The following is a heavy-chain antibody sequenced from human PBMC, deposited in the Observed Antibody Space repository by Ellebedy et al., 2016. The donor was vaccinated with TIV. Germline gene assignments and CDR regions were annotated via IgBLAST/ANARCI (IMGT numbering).Heavy chain of an antibody. CDR2: ISSDSSYK. Sequence: GESLKISCAASGFSFSSSYMNWFRQAPGKGLAWVSCISSDSSYKYYADSVKGRFTISRDNAKNSLYLQLNSLRAEDTAVYYCTRDLNYWGQGTLVTVSS. CDR3: TRDLNY. CDR1: GFSFSSSY. J-gene: IGHJ4*02. V-gene: IGHV3-21*01.